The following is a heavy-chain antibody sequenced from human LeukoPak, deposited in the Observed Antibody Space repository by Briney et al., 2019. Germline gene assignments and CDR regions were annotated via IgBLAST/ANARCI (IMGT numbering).Heavy chain of an antibody. D-gene: IGHD2-15*01. CDR3: ARNPDIVVVVAATFWFDP. J-gene: IGHJ5*02. Sequence: ASVKVSCKASGYTFTSYGISWVGQAPGQGLEWMGWISAYNGNTNYAQKLQGRVTMTTDTSTSTAYMELRSLRSDDTAVYYCARNPDIVVVVAATFWFDPWGQGTLVTVSS. V-gene: IGHV1-18*01. CDR2: ISAYNGNT. CDR1: GYTFTSYG.